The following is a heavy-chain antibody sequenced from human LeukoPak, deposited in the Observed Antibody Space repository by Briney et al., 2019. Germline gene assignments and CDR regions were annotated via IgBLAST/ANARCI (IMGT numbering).Heavy chain of an antibody. V-gene: IGHV1-18*01. CDR3: ARSSGGYYYDSSGFLDY. CDR2: ISAYNGNT. Sequence: GASVKVSCKASGYTFTSYGISWVRQAPGQGLEWMGWISAYNGNTNYAQKLQGRVTMTTDTSTSTAYMELRSLRSDDTAVYYCARSSGGYYYDSSGFLDYWGQGTLATVSS. J-gene: IGHJ4*02. CDR1: GYTFTSYG. D-gene: IGHD3-22*01.